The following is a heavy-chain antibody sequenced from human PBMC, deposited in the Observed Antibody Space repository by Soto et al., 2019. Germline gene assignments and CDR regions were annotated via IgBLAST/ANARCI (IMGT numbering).Heavy chain of an antibody. CDR2: IYHSGST. D-gene: IGHD3-22*01. Sequence: SETLSLTCAVSGGSISSGGYSWSWIRQPPGKGLEWIGYIYHSGSTYYSPSLKSRVTITVDRSKNQFSLKLSSVTAADTAVYYCARTNYDSSGYPVIDYWGQGTLVTVSS. V-gene: IGHV4-30-2*01. CDR1: GGSISSGGYS. CDR3: ARTNYDSSGYPVIDY. J-gene: IGHJ4*02.